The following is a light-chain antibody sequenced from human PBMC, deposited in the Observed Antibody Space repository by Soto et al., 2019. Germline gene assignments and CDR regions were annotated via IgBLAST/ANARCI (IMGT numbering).Light chain of an antibody. CDR2: ATS. Sequence: EIVLTQSPATLSLSPGERATLSCRASQNINSYLAWYQQKPGQAPRLLIYATSNRATGVPARFSGSGSGTDFTLSISSLEPEDFAVYYCHQRSSWPFTFGPGTKVDIK. CDR1: QNINSY. CDR3: HQRSSWPFT. V-gene: IGKV3-11*01. J-gene: IGKJ3*01.